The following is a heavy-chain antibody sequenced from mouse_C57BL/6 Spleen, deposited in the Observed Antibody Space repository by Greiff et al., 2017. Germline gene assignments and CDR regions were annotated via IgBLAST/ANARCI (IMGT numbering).Heavy chain of an antibody. J-gene: IGHJ2*01. CDR2: IWRGGST. V-gene: IGHV2-5*01. CDR3: AKNNGDGTYFDY. D-gene: IGHD2-1*01. CDR1: GFSLTSYG. Sequence: VQLVESGPGLVQPSQSLSITCTVSGFSLTSYGVHWVRQSPGKGLEWLGVIWRGGSTDYNAAFMSRLSITKYNSKSQVFFKMNSLQADDTAIYYCAKNNGDGTYFDYWGQGTTLTVSS.